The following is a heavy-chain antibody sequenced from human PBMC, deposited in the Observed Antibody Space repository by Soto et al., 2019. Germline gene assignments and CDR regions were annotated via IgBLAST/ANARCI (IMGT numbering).Heavy chain of an antibody. CDR3: AKSAAVAGTRVRGYYYYGMDV. V-gene: IGHV3-23*01. CDR2: ISGSGGST. CDR1: GFTFSSYA. J-gene: IGHJ6*02. D-gene: IGHD6-19*01. Sequence: PGGSLRLSCAASGFTFSSYAMSWVRQAPGKGLEWVSAISGSGGSTYYADSVKGRFTISRDNSKNTLYLQMNSLRAEDTAVYYCAKSAAVAGTRVRGYYYYGMDVWGQGTTVTVS.